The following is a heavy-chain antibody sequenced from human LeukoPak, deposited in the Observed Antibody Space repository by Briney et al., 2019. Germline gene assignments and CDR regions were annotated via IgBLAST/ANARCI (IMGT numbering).Heavy chain of an antibody. Sequence: GGSLRLSCAASGFTFSSYSMNWVRQAPGKGLEWVSYISSSSSTIYYADSVKGRFTISRDNAKNSLYLQMNSLRAEDTAVYYCARDLRSNVVVPASIRTDFDYWGQGTLVTVSS. J-gene: IGHJ4*02. D-gene: IGHD2-2*02. CDR2: ISSSSSTI. V-gene: IGHV3-48*01. CDR1: GFTFSSYS. CDR3: ARDLRSNVVVPASIRTDFDY.